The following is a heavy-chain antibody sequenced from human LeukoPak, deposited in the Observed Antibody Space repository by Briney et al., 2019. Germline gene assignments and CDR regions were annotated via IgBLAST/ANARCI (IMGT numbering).Heavy chain of an antibody. Sequence: GGSLRLSCAASGFTVSSNYMSWVRQAPGKGLEWVSVIYSGGSTYYADSVKGRFTISRDNSKNTLYLQTNSLRAEDTAVYYCARMGDYYYYYGMDVWGQGTTVTVSS. CDR1: GFTVSSNY. D-gene: IGHD3-16*01. CDR2: IYSGGST. CDR3: ARMGDYYYYYGMDV. V-gene: IGHV3-53*01. J-gene: IGHJ6*02.